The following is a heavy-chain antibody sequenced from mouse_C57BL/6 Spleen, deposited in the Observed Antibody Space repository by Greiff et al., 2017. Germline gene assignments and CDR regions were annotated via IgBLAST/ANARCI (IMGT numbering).Heavy chain of an antibody. D-gene: IGHD2-4*01. V-gene: IGHV3-8*01. CDR2: ISYSGST. J-gene: IGHJ1*03. CDR3: ARYGDYDGKNCYFDV. CDR1: GYSITSDY. Sequence: EVMLVESGPGLAKPSQTLSLTCSVTGYSITSDYWNWIRKFPGNKLEYMGYISYSGSTYYTPSLKSRISITLDTSKNQYSLQLNSVTTEDTATYYCARYGDYDGKNCYFDVGGTGTTVTVPS.